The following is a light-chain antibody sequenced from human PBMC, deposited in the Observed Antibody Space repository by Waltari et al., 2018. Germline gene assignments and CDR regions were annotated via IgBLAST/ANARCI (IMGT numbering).Light chain of an antibody. CDR3: MQGSHLRT. Sequence: DVVLTQTPLSLSVTPGQPASISCRSSQSLLHSTGRTYLFWYLQKPGQSPQLLIYEVSNRFSGVPDRFRGSGSGTEFTLEISRVEAEDVGVYYCMQGSHLRTFGQGTKVEIK. J-gene: IGKJ1*01. CDR2: EVS. V-gene: IGKV2-29*02. CDR1: QSLLHSTGRTY.